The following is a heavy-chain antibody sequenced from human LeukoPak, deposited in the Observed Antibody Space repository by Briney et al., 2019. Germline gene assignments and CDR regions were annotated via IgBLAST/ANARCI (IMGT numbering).Heavy chain of an antibody. CDR3: AGGVGAI. Sequence: GRSLRLSCAASGFTFSSYAMHWVRQAPGKGLEWVAVISYDGSNKYYADSVKGRFTISRDNSKNTLCLQMNSLRAEDTAVYYCAGGVGAIWGQGTMVTVSS. CDR1: GFTFSSYA. J-gene: IGHJ3*02. V-gene: IGHV3-30-3*01. D-gene: IGHD1-26*01. CDR2: ISYDGSNK.